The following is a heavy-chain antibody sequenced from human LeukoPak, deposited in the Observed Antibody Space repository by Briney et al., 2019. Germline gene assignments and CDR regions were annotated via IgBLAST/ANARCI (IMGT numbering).Heavy chain of an antibody. CDR2: ISGSSSDI. D-gene: IGHD3-10*01. CDR3: ARARSKWFGELLRYYYGMDV. J-gene: IGHJ6*02. CDR1: GFTFSSYS. V-gene: IGHV3-21*01. Sequence: GGSLRLSCAASGFTFSSYSMNWVRQAPGKGLEWVSSISGSSSDIYYADSVKGRFTISRDNAKNSLYMQMNSLRAEDTAVYYCARARSKWFGELLRYYYGMDVWGQGTTVTVSS.